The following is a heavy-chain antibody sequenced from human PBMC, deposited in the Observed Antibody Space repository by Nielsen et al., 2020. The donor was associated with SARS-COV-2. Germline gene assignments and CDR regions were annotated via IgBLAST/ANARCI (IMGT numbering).Heavy chain of an antibody. CDR2: ISGSGGST. V-gene: IGHV3-23*01. CDR1: GFTFSSYA. J-gene: IGHJ6*02. D-gene: IGHD6-13*01. Sequence: GESLKISCAASGFTFSSYAMSWVRQAPGKGLEWVSAISGSGGSTYYADSVKGRFTISRDNSKNTLYLQMNSLRAEDTAVYYCAKDKAEGSSWSGYYYGMDVWGQGTTVTVSS. CDR3: AKDKAEGSSWSGYYYGMDV.